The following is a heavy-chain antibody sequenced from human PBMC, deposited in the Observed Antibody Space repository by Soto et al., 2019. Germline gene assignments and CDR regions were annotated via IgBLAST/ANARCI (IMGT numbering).Heavy chain of an antibody. CDR2: TYYKSKWYY. V-gene: IGHV6-1*01. CDR3: ARGSWDDVSGHYYMDV. Sequence: SQTLSLTCDISGDSVSSNSAGWNWIRQTPSRGLEWLGRTYYKSKWYYTYAASVKSRITVSPDTSKNQFSLQLTSVTPEDTAFYYCARGSWDDVSGHYYMDVWDKGTTVTVS. J-gene: IGHJ6*03. CDR1: GDSVSSNSAG. D-gene: IGHD1-1*01.